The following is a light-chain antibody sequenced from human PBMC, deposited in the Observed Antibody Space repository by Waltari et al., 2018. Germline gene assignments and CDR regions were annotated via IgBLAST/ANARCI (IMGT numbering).Light chain of an antibody. J-gene: IGLJ2*01. V-gene: IGLV1-40*01. Sequence: CTGSGSNIGAYDVHWYQHRPGKAPTLLIYGVNNRPSGVPDRFFGSKSGTSASLAITSLRAEDEGVYYCQSYDTSLSVVFGGGTKLTVL. CDR3: QSYDTSLSVV. CDR1: GSNIGAYD. CDR2: GVN.